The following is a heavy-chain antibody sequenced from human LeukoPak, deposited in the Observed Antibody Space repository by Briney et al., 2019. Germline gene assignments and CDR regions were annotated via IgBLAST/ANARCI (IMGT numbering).Heavy chain of an antibody. CDR3: AKVLKGRITIFWGIDY. V-gene: IGHV3-30*02. D-gene: IGHD3-9*01. CDR2: IRYDGSNK. Sequence: PGGSLRLSCAASGFTFSSYGMHWVRQAPGKGLEWVAFIRYDGSNKYYADAVKGRFTISRDNSKNTLYLQMNSLRAEDTAVYYCAKVLKGRITIFWGIDYWGQGTLVTVSS. CDR1: GFTFSSYG. J-gene: IGHJ4*02.